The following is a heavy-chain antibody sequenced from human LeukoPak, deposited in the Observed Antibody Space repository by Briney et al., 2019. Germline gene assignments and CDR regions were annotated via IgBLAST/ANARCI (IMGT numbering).Heavy chain of an antibody. Sequence: PSGTLSLTCAVYGGSFSGYYWSWIRQPPGKGLEWIGEINHSGSTNYNPSLKSRVTISVDTSKNRFSLKLSSVAAADTAVYYCARRPNTPYYYGSGSSYYFDYWGQGTLVTVSS. D-gene: IGHD3-10*01. J-gene: IGHJ4*02. CDR3: ARRPNTPYYYGSGSSYYFDY. CDR1: GGSFSGYY. CDR2: INHSGST. V-gene: IGHV4-34*01.